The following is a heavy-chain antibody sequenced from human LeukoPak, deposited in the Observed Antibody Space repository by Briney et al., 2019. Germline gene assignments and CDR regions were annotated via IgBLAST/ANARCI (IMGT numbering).Heavy chain of an antibody. D-gene: IGHD7-27*01. V-gene: IGHV4-59*12. CDR2: IYYSGST. CDR1: GGSISSYY. CDR3: ARRLGAPGWYFDL. J-gene: IGHJ2*01. Sequence: SETLSLTCTVSGGSISSYYWSWIRQPPGKGLEWIGYIYYSGSTNYNPSLKSRVTISVDTSKNQFSLKLSSVTAADTAVYYCARRLGAPGWYFDLWGRGTLVTVSS.